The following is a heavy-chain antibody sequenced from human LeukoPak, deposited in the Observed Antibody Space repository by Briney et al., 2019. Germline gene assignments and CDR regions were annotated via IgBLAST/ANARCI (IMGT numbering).Heavy chain of an antibody. CDR1: GFTFSSYW. D-gene: IGHD6-13*01. J-gene: IGHJ4*02. Sequence: GGSLRLSCAASGFTFSSYWMSWVRQAPGKGLEWVSYISSSSSTIYYADSVKGRFTISRDNAKNSLYLQMNSLRAEDTAVYYCARASYSSSWSDFDYWGQGTLVTVSS. V-gene: IGHV3-48*01. CDR2: ISSSSSTI. CDR3: ARASYSSSWSDFDY.